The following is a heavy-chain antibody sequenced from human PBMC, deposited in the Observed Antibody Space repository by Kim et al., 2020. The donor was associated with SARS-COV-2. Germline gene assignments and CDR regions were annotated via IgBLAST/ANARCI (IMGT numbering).Heavy chain of an antibody. CDR2: TA. J-gene: IGHJ4*02. CDR3: ARVYGGTLDY. V-gene: IGHV1-69*01. Sequence: TANYAQKFQGSVTITADESTSTDYMELSSLRSEDTAVYYCARVYGGTLDYWGQGTLVTVSS. D-gene: IGHD2-15*01.